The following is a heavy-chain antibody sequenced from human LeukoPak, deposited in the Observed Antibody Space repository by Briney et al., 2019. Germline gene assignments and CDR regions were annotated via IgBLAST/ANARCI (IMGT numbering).Heavy chain of an antibody. CDR3: ARGRSITMVRGVIDY. CDR1: GGSISSSNHY. Sequence: PSETLSLTCTVSGGSISSSNHYWSWIRQPPGKGLEWIGEINHSGSTNYNPSLKSRVTISVDTSKNQFSLKLSSVTAADTAVYYCARGRSITMVRGVIDYWGQGTLVTVSS. D-gene: IGHD3-10*01. J-gene: IGHJ4*02. CDR2: INHSGST. V-gene: IGHV4-39*07.